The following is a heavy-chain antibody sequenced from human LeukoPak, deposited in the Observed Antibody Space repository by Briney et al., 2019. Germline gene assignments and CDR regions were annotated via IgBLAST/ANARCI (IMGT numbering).Heavy chain of an antibody. D-gene: IGHD3-22*01. CDR2: TYYRSKWYN. Sequence: SQTLSLTCAISGDSVSSNSAAWNWIRQSPSRGLEWLGRTYYRSKWYNDYAVSVESRIAINPDTSKNQFSLQLKSVTPEDTAVYYCARDHFSLLRYYYDSSGYYYGAAFDYWGQGTLVTVSS. V-gene: IGHV6-1*01. CDR1: GDSVSSNSAA. J-gene: IGHJ4*02. CDR3: ARDHFSLLRYYYDSSGYYYGAAFDY.